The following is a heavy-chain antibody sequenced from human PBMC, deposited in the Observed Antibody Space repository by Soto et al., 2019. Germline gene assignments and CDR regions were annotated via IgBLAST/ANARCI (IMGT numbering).Heavy chain of an antibody. J-gene: IGHJ4*02. CDR3: AKGKRYTNSSYGAFDY. CDR2: ITGSGDKT. D-gene: IGHD6-13*01. CDR1: GFNFNNYA. V-gene: IGHV3-23*01. Sequence: EVQLLESGRALVQPGGSLRLSSAASGFNFNNYAMSLVRQAPGKRLEWVLAITGSGDKTYNADSAKGRLTVSRDNSKNTLYLQMNSLRAEDTAVYFCAKGKRYTNSSYGAFDYSGQGTLVTVSS.